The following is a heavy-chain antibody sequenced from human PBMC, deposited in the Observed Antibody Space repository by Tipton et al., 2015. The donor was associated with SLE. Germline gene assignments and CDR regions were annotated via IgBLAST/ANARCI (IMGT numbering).Heavy chain of an antibody. J-gene: IGHJ3*02. CDR3: ARESSGAFDI. V-gene: IGHV4-61*08. CDR2: IYYSGIT. Sequence: TLSLTCTVSGGSISSGGYYWSWLRQLPGKGLEWIGYIYYSGITTYNPSLKSRVTISVDASNKQFSLKLTSVTAADTAVYYCARESSGAFDIWGQGTLVTVSS. CDR1: GGSISSGGYY.